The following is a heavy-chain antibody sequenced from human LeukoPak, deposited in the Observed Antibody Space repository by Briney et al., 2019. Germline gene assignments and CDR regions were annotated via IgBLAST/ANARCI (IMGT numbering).Heavy chain of an antibody. V-gene: IGHV4-39*01. J-gene: IGHJ4*02. CDR3: ARLRSVTPLDY. CDR1: GGSISSSSYY. D-gene: IGHD4-11*01. CDR2: IYYSGST. Sequence: SETLSLTCTVSGGSISSSSYYWGWIRQPPGKGLEWIGSIYYSGSTYYNPSLKSRVTISVDTSKNQFSLKLSSVTAADTAVYYCARLRSVTPLDYWGQGTLVTVSS.